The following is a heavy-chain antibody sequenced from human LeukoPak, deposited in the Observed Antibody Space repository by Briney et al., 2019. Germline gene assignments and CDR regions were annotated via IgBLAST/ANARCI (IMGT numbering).Heavy chain of an antibody. Sequence: TMKVSCKACGHSFHAYYIHWVRQAPGQGLHWMGRIDPNSGDTKYTKKFQGRVYMPRDTSISTAYMELSRLTSDDTAVYYCATFTAPRNAFDLWGQGTMVTVSS. CDR2: IDPNSGDT. J-gene: IGHJ3*01. V-gene: IGHV1-2*06. CDR1: GHSFHAYY. D-gene: IGHD3-16*01. CDR3: ATFTAPRNAFDL.